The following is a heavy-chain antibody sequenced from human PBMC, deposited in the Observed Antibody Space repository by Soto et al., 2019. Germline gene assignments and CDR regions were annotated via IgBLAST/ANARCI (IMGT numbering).Heavy chain of an antibody. CDR3: ARMGTTAFDY. D-gene: IGHD1-7*01. Sequence: SETLSLTCTVSGGSISSYYWSWIRQPPGKGLEWIGYIYYSGSTNYNPSLKSRVTISVDTSKNQFYLKLSSVTAADTAVYYCARMGTTAFDYWGQGTLVTVSS. J-gene: IGHJ4*02. V-gene: IGHV4-59*01. CDR2: IYYSGST. CDR1: GGSISSYY.